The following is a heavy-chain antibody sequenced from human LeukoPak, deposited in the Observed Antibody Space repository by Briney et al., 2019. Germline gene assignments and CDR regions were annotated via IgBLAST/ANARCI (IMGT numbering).Heavy chain of an antibody. CDR3: ARDNGPDLILSFDY. D-gene: IGHD2-8*01. J-gene: IGHJ4*02. CDR2: IKQDGSEK. CDR1: GFTFSSYR. Sequence: GGSLRLSCAASGFTFSSYRMSWVRQAPGKGLEWVANIKQDGSEKYYVDSVKGRFTISRDNAKNSLYLQMNSLRAEDTAVYYCARDNGPDLILSFDYWGQGTLVTVSS. V-gene: IGHV3-7*01.